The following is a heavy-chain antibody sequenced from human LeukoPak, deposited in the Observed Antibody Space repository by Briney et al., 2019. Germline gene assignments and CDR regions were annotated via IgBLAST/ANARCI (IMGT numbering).Heavy chain of an antibody. CDR2: IYHSGTT. J-gene: IGHJ4*02. Sequence: SETLSLTCAVSDYSISSGYYWGWIRQPPGKGLEWIGSIYHSGTTYYNPSLKSRVTISVDTSKNQFSLKLSSVTAADTAVYYCARDLRSNYELYFDYWGQGTLVTLSS. V-gene: IGHV4-38-2*02. CDR3: ARDLRSNYELYFDY. CDR1: DYSISSGYY. D-gene: IGHD4-11*01.